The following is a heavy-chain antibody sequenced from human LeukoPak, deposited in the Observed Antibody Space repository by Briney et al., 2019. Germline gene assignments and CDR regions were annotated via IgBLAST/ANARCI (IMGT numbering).Heavy chain of an antibody. Sequence: PGGSLRLSCAASGFTFGSYAMSWVRQAPGRGLEWVSAITESGGGTYNADSVKGRFTISRDNSKKTLFLQMNSLRAEDTAIYYCAKGSAAGRPYYFDYWGQGTLVTVSS. J-gene: IGHJ4*02. CDR3: AKGSAAGRPYYFDY. V-gene: IGHV3-23*01. D-gene: IGHD6-25*01. CDR1: GFTFGSYA. CDR2: ITESGGGT.